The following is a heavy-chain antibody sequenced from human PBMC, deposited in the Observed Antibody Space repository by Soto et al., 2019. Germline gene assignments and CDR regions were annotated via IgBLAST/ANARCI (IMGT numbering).Heavy chain of an antibody. CDR3: ARQGGSSNFDY. CDR1: GGSINSSSYY. V-gene: IGHV4-39*01. CDR2: IYYSGST. J-gene: IGHJ4*02. D-gene: IGHD1-26*01. Sequence: QLQLQESGPGLVKPSETLSLTCTVSGGSINSSSYYWGWIRQPPGKGLEWIGSIYYSGSTYYNPSPQSRVTISVDTSKNQFSLKLSSVTAADTAVYYCARQGGSSNFDYWGQGTLVTVSS.